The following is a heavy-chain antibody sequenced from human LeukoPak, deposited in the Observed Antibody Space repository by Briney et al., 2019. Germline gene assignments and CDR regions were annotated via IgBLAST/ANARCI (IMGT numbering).Heavy chain of an antibody. J-gene: IGHJ6*02. V-gene: IGHV1-18*01. CDR1: GYTFTSYG. CDR2: ISAYNGNT. CDR3: ARDDYGYNYYYYGMDV. Sequence: ASVKVSCKASGYTFTSYGISWVRQAPGQGLEWMGWISAYNGNTNYAQKPQGRVTMTTDTSTSTAYMELRSLRSDDTAVYYCARDDYGYNYYYYGMDVWGQGTTVTVSS. D-gene: IGHD4-17*01.